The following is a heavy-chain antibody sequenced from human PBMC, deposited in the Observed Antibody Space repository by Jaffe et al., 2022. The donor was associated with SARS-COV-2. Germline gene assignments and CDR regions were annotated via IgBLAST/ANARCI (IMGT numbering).Heavy chain of an antibody. V-gene: IGHV3-74*01. J-gene: IGHJ4*02. Sequence: EVQLEESGGGLVQPGGSLRLSCVASGFIFSRYWMHWVRQVPGKGPVWVSRTNQDGRITDYADFAKGRFTISRDNAKNTLYLHMNSLTVDDTAVYFCALDLSGARDYWGQGALVTVSS. CDR3: ALDLSGARDY. D-gene: IGHD1-26*01. CDR1: GFIFSRYW. CDR2: TNQDGRIT.